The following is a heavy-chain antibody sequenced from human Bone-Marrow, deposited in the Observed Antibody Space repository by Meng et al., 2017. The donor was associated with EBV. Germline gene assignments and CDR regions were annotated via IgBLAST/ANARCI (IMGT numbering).Heavy chain of an antibody. D-gene: IGHD3-3*01. CDR3: ARDLTNDYFDY. CDR2: INPNSGGT. Sequence: QGQVVQSGAEVKKPGASVKVSCKASGYTFSGYYMHWVRQAPGQGLEWMGRINPNSGGTNYAQKFQGRVTMSRDTSISTAYMELSRLRSDDTALYYCARDLTNDYFDYWGQGTLVTVSS. J-gene: IGHJ4*02. CDR1: GYTFSGYY. V-gene: IGHV1-2*06.